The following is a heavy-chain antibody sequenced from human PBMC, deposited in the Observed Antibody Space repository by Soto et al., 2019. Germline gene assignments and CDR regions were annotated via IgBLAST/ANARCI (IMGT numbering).Heavy chain of an antibody. CDR2: IGTAGDT. CDR3: ARSGALALSYYYGMDV. D-gene: IGHD2-15*01. V-gene: IGHV3-13*01. J-gene: IGHJ6*02. Sequence: GGSLRLSCAASGFTFSSYDMHWVRQATGKGLEWVSAIGTAGDTYYPGSVKGRFTISRENAKNSLYLQMNSLRAGDTAVYYCARSGALALSYYYGMDVWGQGTTVTVSS. CDR1: GFTFSSYD.